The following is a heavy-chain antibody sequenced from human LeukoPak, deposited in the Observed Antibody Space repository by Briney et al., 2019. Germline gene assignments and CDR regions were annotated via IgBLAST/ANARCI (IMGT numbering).Heavy chain of an antibody. D-gene: IGHD6-13*01. CDR3: ARSPGPAAVAFDY. CDR1: GFKFYSYA. J-gene: IGHJ4*02. CDR2: ISFDGSEK. Sequence: GGSLRLSCAASGFKFYSYAMHWVRQAPGKGLEWVASISFDGSEKYYRDSVKGRFTISRDNSKNTVSLQMNSLRPEDTAVYYCARSPGPAAVAFDYWGQGTLVTVS. V-gene: IGHV3-30*04.